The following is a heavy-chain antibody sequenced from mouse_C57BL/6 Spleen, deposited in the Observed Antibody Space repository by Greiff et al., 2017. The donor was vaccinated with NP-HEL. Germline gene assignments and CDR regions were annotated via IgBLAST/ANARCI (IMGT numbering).Heavy chain of an antibody. CDR2: INPNNGGT. D-gene: IGHD2-2*01. Sequence: EVQLQQSGPELVKPGASVKISCKASGYTFTDYYMNWVKQSHGKSLEWIGDINPNNGGTSYNQKFKGKATLTVDKSSSTAYMELRSLTSEDSAVYYCARWFPYYFDYWGQGTTLTVSS. CDR1: GYTFTDYY. V-gene: IGHV1-26*01. CDR3: ARWFPYYFDY. J-gene: IGHJ2*01.